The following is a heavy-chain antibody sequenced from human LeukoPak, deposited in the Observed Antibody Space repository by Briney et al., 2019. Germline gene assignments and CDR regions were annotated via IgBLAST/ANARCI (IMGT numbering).Heavy chain of an antibody. CDR3: ARDFSYHISGSYSHFDF. D-gene: IGHD3-10*01. J-gene: IGHJ4*02. Sequence: PSETLSLTCTVSGGSISSYYWSWIRQPPGKGLEWIGSIYYSGSTYYNPSLKSRLTMSLDTSKNQFSLKLTSVTSADTAVYYCARDFSYHISGSYSHFDFWGQGVLVTVSS. CDR2: IYYSGST. CDR1: GGSISSYY. V-gene: IGHV4-59*04.